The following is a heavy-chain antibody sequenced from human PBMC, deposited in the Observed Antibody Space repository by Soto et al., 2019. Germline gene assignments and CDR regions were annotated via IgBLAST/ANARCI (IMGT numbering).Heavy chain of an antibody. V-gene: IGHV1-69*01. D-gene: IGHD3-10*01. CDR2: FIPIFVSA. J-gene: IGHJ4*02. CDR3: ARDVSSDTTGFRGYDL. Sequence: QLHLVQSGAEVKKAGSSVTVSCKASGGTVSSYAITWVRQAPGKGLEWMGVFIPIFVSAHYAPKFQGRITITADESTSTAYMEFSGLTSEDTAIYYCARDVSSDTTGFRGYDLWGQGTQVTVSS. CDR1: GGTVSSYA.